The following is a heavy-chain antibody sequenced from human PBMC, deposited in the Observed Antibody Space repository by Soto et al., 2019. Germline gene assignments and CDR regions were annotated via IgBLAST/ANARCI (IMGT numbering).Heavy chain of an antibody. Sequence: QVQLVQSGAEVKKPGASVKVSCKASGYTFTSYGISWVRQAPGQGLEWMGWISAYNGKTNYAQKLQGRVTMTTDTSTSTAYMELRSLRSDDTAVYYCARRKGRYKLLWFGELSSYHGMDVWGQGTTVTVSS. D-gene: IGHD3-10*01. CDR3: ARRKGRYKLLWFGELSSYHGMDV. V-gene: IGHV1-18*01. CDR2: ISAYNGKT. J-gene: IGHJ6*02. CDR1: GYTFTSYG.